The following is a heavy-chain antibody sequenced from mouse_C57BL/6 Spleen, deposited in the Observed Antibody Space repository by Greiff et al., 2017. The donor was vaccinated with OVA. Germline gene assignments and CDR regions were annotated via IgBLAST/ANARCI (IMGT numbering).Heavy chain of an antibody. J-gene: IGHJ1*03. V-gene: IGHV1-82*01. Sequence: QVQLQQSGPELVKPGASVKLSCKASGYAFSSSWMNWVKQRPGKGLEWIGRIYPGDGDTNYNGKFKGKATLTADKSSSTAYMQLSSLTSEDSAVCFCARGGGSYWYFDVWGTGTTVTVSS. CDR2: IYPGDGDT. CDR3: ARGGGSYWYFDV. CDR1: GYAFSSSW.